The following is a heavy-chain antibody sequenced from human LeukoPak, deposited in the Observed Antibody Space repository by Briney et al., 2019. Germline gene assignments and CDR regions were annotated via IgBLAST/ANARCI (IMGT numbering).Heavy chain of an antibody. J-gene: IGHJ4*02. D-gene: IGHD3-22*01. CDR2: ISAYNGDT. CDR3: ARDNPYYYLY. Sequence: GASVKVSCKASGYTFTNYGISWLRQAPGQGLEWMGWISAYNGDTKYAQNLQGRVTITTDTSTSTAYMELRSLRSDDTAVYYCARDNPYYYLYWGQGTLVTVSS. V-gene: IGHV1-18*01. CDR1: GYTFTNYG.